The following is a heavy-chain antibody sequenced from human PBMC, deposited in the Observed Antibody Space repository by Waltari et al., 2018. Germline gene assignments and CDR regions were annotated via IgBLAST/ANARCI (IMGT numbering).Heavy chain of an antibody. CDR1: GGTFSSHT. D-gene: IGHD3-10*01. J-gene: IGHJ6*03. Sequence: QVQLVKSGAEVKKPGSSVKVSSKASGGTFSSHTISWGRQAPGQGLEWMGRIIPILGIANYAQKFQGRVTITADKSTSTAYMELSSLRSEDTAVYYCVGGDGGYFYYNMGVWGQGTTVTVSS. CDR2: IIPILGIA. V-gene: IGHV1-69*02. CDR3: VGGDGGYFYYNMGV.